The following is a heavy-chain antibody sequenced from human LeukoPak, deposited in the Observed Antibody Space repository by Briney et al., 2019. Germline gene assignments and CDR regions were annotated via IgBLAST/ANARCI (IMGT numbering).Heavy chain of an antibody. CDR3: ASQDYYDSSGLS. V-gene: IGHV1-69*13. CDR1: GGTFSSYA. J-gene: IGHJ4*02. CDR2: IIPIFGTA. D-gene: IGHD3-22*01. Sequence: SVTVSFKASGGTFSSYAISWVRQAPGQGLEWMGGIIPIFGTANYAQKFQGRVTITADESTSTAYMELSSLRSEDTAVYYCASQDYYDSSGLSWGQGTLVTVSS.